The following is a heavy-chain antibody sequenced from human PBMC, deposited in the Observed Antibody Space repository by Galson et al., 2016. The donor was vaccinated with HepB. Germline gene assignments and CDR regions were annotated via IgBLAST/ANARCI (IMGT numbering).Heavy chain of an antibody. J-gene: IGHJ4*02. V-gene: IGHV3-23*01. CDR1: GFSFTSYD. Sequence: SLRLSCAVSGFSFTSYDMSWVRQAPGKGLEWVSTISSGGGSTYYADSVKGRFTISRDNSRNTLYLQMNSLRAEDTAVYYCARCGGGFRGVLIPPFDYWGQGTLVTVSS. D-gene: IGHD3-10*01. CDR3: ARCGGGFRGVLIPPFDY. CDR2: ISSGGGST.